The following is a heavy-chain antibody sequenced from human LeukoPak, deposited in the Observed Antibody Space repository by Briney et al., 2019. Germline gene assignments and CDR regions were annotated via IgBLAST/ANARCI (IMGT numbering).Heavy chain of an antibody. Sequence: SETLSLTCTVSGGSISSYYWSWVRQPPGKGLEWIGYIYYSGSTNYNPSLKSRVTISVDTSKNQFSLKLSSVTAADTAVYYRARDRDGYKDWGQGTLVTVSS. CDR2: IYYSGST. CDR3: ARDRDGYKD. D-gene: IGHD5-24*01. V-gene: IGHV4-59*01. CDR1: GGSISSYY. J-gene: IGHJ4*02.